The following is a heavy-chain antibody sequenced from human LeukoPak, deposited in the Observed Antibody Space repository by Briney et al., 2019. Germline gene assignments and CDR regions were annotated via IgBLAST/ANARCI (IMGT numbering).Heavy chain of an antibody. V-gene: IGHV3-7*03. Sequence: PGGSLRLSCAASGFIFSGFWMTWVRQAPGKGLEWVAHIKEDGSATKSIDAVKGRFTISRDNAKNSLYLQMNSLRAEDTAVYYCVRDIGWFRFDYWGQGTLVTVSS. D-gene: IGHD6-19*01. CDR3: VRDIGWFRFDY. J-gene: IGHJ4*02. CDR1: GFIFSGFW. CDR2: IKEDGSAT.